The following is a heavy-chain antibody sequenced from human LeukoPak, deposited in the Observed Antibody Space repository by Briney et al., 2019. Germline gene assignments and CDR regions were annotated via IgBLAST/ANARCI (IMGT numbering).Heavy chain of an antibody. J-gene: IGHJ4*02. V-gene: IGHV3-23*01. Sequence: PGGSLRLSCAASGFTFSSYAMNWVRQAPGKGLQWVSTIGSGSDTHYADSVKGRCTISRDNSKNTLYLQMNSLRAEDTALYYCAKYGSVGAVRYFDSWGQGTLVTVSS. CDR3: AKYGSVGAVRYFDS. CDR2: IGSGSDT. D-gene: IGHD4/OR15-4a*01. CDR1: GFTFSSYA.